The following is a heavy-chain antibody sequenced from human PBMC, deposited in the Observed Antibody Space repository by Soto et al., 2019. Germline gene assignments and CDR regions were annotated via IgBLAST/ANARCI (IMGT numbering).Heavy chain of an antibody. CDR1: GFTFKHHY. CDR3: ARLGTAFGVDV. Sequence: PGGSLRLSCAASGFTFKHHYMNWIRQAPGKGLEWVSYISPSSGTVNYTDSVKGRFTISRDNANNSLYLQMSSLRVEDTAVYYCARLGTAFGVDVWGQGTTVTVSS. CDR2: ISPSSGTV. D-gene: IGHD2-21*02. V-gene: IGHV3-11*01. J-gene: IGHJ6*02.